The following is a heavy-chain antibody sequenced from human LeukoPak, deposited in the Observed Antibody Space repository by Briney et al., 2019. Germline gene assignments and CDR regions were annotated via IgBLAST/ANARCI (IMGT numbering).Heavy chain of an antibody. CDR1: GGSFSGYY. CDR2: IYYSGST. CDR3: ARFYDSSGYYFDLRGYYFDY. J-gene: IGHJ4*02. V-gene: IGHV4-59*01. D-gene: IGHD3-22*01. Sequence: PSETLSLTCAVYGGSFSGYYWSWIRQPPGKGLEWIGYIYYSGSTNYNPSLKSRVTISVDTSKNQFSLKLSSVTAADTAVYYCARFYDSSGYYFDLRGYYFDYWGQGTLVTVSS.